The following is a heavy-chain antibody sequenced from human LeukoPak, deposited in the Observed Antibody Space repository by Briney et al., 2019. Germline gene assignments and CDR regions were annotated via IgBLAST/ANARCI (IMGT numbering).Heavy chain of an antibody. CDR1: GGPISTYY. CDR2: IYYTGSA. D-gene: IGHD6-13*01. J-gene: IGHJ3*02. Sequence: SETLSLTCTVSGGPISTYYWSWIRQPPGNGLEWIGYIYYTGSANYNPSLKSRVTISVDTSKNNFSLKLRSVTAADTAVYYCASFLAAAIWGQGTMVTVSS. V-gene: IGHV4-59*08. CDR3: ASFLAAAI.